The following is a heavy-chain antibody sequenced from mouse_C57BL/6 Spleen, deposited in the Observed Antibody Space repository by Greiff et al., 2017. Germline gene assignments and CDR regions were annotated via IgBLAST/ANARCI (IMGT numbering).Heavy chain of an antibody. CDR1: GYTFTSYW. CDR2: IYPGSGST. J-gene: IGHJ1*03. CDR3: ARERFFYGSSYWYFDV. Sequence: VQLQQPGAELVKPGASVKMSCTASGYTFTSYWITWVQQRPGQGLEWIGNIYPGSGSTNYNEKFKSKATLTVDKSSSTAYMQISSLTSEDSAVYYRARERFFYGSSYWYFDVWGTGTTVTVSS. D-gene: IGHD1-1*01. V-gene: IGHV1-55*01.